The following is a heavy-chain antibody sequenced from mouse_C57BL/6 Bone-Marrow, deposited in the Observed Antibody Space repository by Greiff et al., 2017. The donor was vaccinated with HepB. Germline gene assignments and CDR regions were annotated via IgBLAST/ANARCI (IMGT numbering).Heavy chain of an antibody. CDR2: IWRGGST. J-gene: IGHJ1*03. D-gene: IGHD1-1*01. V-gene: IGHV2-5*01. CDR1: GFSLTSYG. Sequence: QVQLKESGRGLVQPSQSLSITCTVSGFSLTSYGVHWVRQSPGKGLEWLGVIWRGGSTDYNAAFMSRLSITKDNSKSQVFFKMNSLQADDTAIYYGAKRGLLREYWYFDVWGTGTTVTVSS. CDR3: AKRGLLREYWYFDV.